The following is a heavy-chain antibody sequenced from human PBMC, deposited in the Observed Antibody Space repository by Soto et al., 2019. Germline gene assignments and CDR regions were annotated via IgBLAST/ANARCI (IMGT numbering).Heavy chain of an antibody. CDR2: IYHSGTT. CDR3: ARHSWELRKTFDY. J-gene: IGHJ4*01. V-gene: IGHV4-4*02. D-gene: IGHD1-7*01. Sequence: SETLSLTCAVSGGSISSSNWWSWVRQPPGKGLEWIGEIYHSGTTNYNPSLKSRVTISVDKSKNQFSLKLSSVTAADTAVYYCARHSWELRKTFDYWGQRTLVTGSS. CDR1: GGSISSSNW.